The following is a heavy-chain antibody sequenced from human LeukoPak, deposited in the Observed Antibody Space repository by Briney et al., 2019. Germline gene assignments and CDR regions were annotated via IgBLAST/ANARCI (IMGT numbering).Heavy chain of an antibody. D-gene: IGHD3-3*01. CDR1: GGSFSGYY. V-gene: IGHV4-34*01. CDR3: ARGGRGFWSGFAARAFDI. CDR2: INHSRST. J-gene: IGHJ3*02. Sequence: SETLSLTCAVYGGSFSGYYWSWIRQPPGKGLEWIGEINHSRSTNYNPSLKSRVTISVDTSKNQFSLELSSVTAVDTAVYYCARGGRGFWSGFAARAFDIWGQGTMVTVSS.